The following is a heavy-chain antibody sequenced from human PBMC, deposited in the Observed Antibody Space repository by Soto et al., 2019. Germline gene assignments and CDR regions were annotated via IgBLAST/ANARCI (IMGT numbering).Heavy chain of an antibody. D-gene: IGHD3-22*01. CDR3: AKDDSSGYYYSPDY. CDR2: ISYDGSNK. J-gene: IGHJ4*02. V-gene: IGHV3-30*18. CDR1: GFTFSSYG. Sequence: QVQLVESGGGVVQPGRSLRLSCAASGFTFSSYGMNWVRQAPGKGLEWVAVISYDGSNKYYADSVKGRFTISRDNSKNTLYLQMNSLRAEDTAVYYCAKDDSSGYYYSPDYWGQGTLVTVSS.